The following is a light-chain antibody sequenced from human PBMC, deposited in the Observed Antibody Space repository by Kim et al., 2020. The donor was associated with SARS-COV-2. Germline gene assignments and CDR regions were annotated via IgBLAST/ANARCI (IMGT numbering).Light chain of an antibody. CDR3: LQYNTYPFT. V-gene: IGKV1-17*01. CDR2: GAS. Sequence: ASVGDRVTITCRASQDISNYLGWYQQNPGRAPKRLIYGASSLQSGVPSRFSGSGSGTEFTLTISSLQPEDFATYFCLQYNTYPFTFGHGTKLEIK. CDR1: QDISNY. J-gene: IGKJ2*01.